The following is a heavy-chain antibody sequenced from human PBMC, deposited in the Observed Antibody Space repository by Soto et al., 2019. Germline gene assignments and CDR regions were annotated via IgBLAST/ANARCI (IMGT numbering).Heavy chain of an antibody. CDR1: GFTFKTHA. V-gene: IGHV3-30*18. CDR2: IAYDGNET. D-gene: IGHD1-26*01. CDR3: AKDVGDYVPYYYGVDV. Sequence: QVQLVESGGGVVQPGTSLRLSCAASGFTFKTHAMHWVRQAPGKGLEWMAVIAYDGNETFYADSVKGRFTISRDNSKNALYLPINTLRNEDTDVYYCAKDVGDYVPYYYGVDVWGQGTTVTVSS. J-gene: IGHJ6*02.